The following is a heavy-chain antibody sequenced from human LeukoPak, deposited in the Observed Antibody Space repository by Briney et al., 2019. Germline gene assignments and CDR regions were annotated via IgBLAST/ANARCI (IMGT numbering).Heavy chain of an antibody. CDR3: AKGRAVVVPASSEFDY. D-gene: IGHD2-2*01. Sequence: GGSLRLSCAASGFTFSSYGMHWVRQAPGKGLEWVAVISYDGSNKYYADSVKGRFTISRDNSKNTLYLQMNSLRAEDTAVYHCAKGRAVVVPASSEFDYWGQGTLVTVSS. CDR2: ISYDGSNK. V-gene: IGHV3-30*18. CDR1: GFTFSSYG. J-gene: IGHJ4*02.